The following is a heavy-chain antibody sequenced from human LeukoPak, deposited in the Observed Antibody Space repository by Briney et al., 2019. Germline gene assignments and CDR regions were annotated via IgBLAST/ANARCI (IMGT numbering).Heavy chain of an antibody. J-gene: IGHJ3*02. Sequence: GGSLRLSCVGSGFTFSGYWMTGVRQPPGKGLEWVAIIKQDGSEKYYVNSVKGRFTISRDNAKNSLYLQLNILRAEDTAVYYCARDLEIWGQGTMVTVSS. CDR3: ARDLEI. CDR2: IKQDGSEK. V-gene: IGHV3-7*01. CDR1: GFTFSGYW.